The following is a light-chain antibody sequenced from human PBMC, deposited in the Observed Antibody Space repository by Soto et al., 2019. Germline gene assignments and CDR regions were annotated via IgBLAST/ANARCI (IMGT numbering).Light chain of an antibody. J-gene: IGKJ4*01. Sequence: EIVMTQSPATLSVSPGERATLSCRASQSVSSNLAWYQQKPGQAPRLLIYGASTRVTGIPARFSGSGSGTEFTLTSGSLQSEDFAVYSCQQYNTWPRSFGGGTKVDIK. V-gene: IGKV3-15*01. CDR3: QQYNTWPRS. CDR1: QSVSSN. CDR2: GAS.